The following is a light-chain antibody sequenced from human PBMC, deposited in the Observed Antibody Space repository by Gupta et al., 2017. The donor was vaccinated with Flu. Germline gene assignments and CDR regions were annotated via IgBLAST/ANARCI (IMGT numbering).Light chain of an antibody. CDR1: QSVSSSY. CDR2: GAS. Sequence: VLTQSPGTLSLSPGERATLSCRASQSVSSSYIAWYQQKPGQAPRLLIYGASSRATGIPDRFSGSGSGTDFTLTISRLEPEDFAVHYCQYYVSSTPTLTFGGGTKVEIK. V-gene: IGKV3-20*01. CDR3: QYYVSSTPTLT. J-gene: IGKJ4*02.